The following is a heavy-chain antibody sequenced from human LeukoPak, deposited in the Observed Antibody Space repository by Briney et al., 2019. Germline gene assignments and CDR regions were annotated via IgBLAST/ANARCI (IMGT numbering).Heavy chain of an antibody. CDR3: ASLTRDGDAFDI. D-gene: IGHD5-24*01. CDR2: IYYSGST. J-gene: IGHJ3*02. V-gene: IGHV4-39*07. Sequence: SETLSLTCTVSGGSISSYYWGWIRQPPGKGLEWIGSIYYSGSTYYNPSLKSRVTISVDTSKNQFSLKLSSVTAADTAVYYCASLTRDGDAFDIWGQGTMVTVSS. CDR1: GGSISSYY.